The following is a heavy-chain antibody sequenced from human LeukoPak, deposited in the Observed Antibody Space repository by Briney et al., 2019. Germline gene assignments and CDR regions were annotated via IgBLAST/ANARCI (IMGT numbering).Heavy chain of an antibody. J-gene: IGHJ4*02. V-gene: IGHV1-24*01. CDR3: ARDPGVYGSGMGDFDY. D-gene: IGHD3-10*01. CDR1: GYTLTELS. Sequence: GASVTVSFTFSGYTLTELSMHWVRQAPGKGLEWMGGFDPEDGETIHAQKFQGRVTMTEDTSTDTAYMELSSLRSEDTAVYYCARDPGVYGSGMGDFDYWGQGTLVTVSS. CDR2: FDPEDGET.